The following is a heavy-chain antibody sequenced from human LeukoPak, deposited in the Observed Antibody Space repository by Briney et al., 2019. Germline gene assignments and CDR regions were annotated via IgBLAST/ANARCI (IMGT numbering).Heavy chain of an antibody. D-gene: IGHD3-22*01. V-gene: IGHV4-34*01. CDR2: MNPSGST. CDR3: ARGRQDVTMIVVVMTAVSYYLDV. J-gene: IGHJ6*03. Sequence: SETLSLTCAVYGGSFSGYYWTWIRQTPGKGLEWIGEMNPSGSTNYNPSLKGRVTISVDTSKNQFSLKLSSVTAADTAVYYCARGRQDVTMIVVVMTAVSYYLDVWGKGTTVTVSS. CDR1: GGSFSGYY.